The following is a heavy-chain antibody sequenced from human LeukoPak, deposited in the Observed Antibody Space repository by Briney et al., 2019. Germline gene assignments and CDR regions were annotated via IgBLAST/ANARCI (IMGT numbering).Heavy chain of an antibody. CDR2: IYTSGST. Sequence: SETLSLTCTVSGGSISSYYWSWIRQPAGKGLEWIGRIYTSGSTNYNPSLKSRVTMSVDTSKNQFSLKLSSVTAADTAVYYCARDQTSEYSSGSFFDYWGQGTLVTVSS. CDR1: GGSISSYY. CDR3: ARDQTSEYSSGSFFDY. J-gene: IGHJ4*02. V-gene: IGHV4-4*07. D-gene: IGHD3-22*01.